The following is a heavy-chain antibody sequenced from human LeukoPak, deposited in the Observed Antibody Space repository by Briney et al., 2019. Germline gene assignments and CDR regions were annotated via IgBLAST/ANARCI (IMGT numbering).Heavy chain of an antibody. V-gene: IGHV3-30*03. D-gene: IGHD2-15*01. CDR3: ARGYCSGVICNPDY. Sequence: PGRSLRLSCAASGFTFSSYGMHWVRQAPGKGLEWVAVISYDGSNKYYADSVKGRFTISRDNSKNTLYLQMNSLRAEDTAVYYCARGYCSGVICNPDYWGQGTLVTVSS. J-gene: IGHJ4*02. CDR1: GFTFSSYG. CDR2: ISYDGSNK.